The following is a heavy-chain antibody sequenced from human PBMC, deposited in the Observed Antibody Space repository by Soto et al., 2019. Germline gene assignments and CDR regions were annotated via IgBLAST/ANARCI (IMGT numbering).Heavy chain of an antibody. V-gene: IGHV3-73*02. Sequence: EVQLVESGGGLVQPGGSLKLSCAASGFTFSGSTMHWVRQASGKGVEWVGRIRRKTNNYATTYAASVKGRFTISRDDSTNTSYLQMNSLESEDPAVYYCTKPWSSGGVFDIWGQGTTVTVSS. CDR1: GFTFSGST. CDR2: IRRKTNNYAT. CDR3: TKPWSSGGVFDI. J-gene: IGHJ3*02. D-gene: IGHD6-19*01.